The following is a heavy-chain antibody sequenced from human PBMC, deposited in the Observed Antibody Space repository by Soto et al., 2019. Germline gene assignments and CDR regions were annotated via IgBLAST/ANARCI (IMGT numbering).Heavy chain of an antibody. D-gene: IGHD5-12*01. CDR1: GFTFSSYA. J-gene: IGHJ6*03. CDR3: AKGLSSNKYSGYDAPYYYYMDV. V-gene: IGHV3-23*01. CDR2: ISGSGGST. Sequence: GGSLRLSCAASGFTFSSYAMSWVRQAPGKGLEWVSAISGSGGSTYYADSVKGRFTISRDNSKNTLYLQMNSLRAEDTAVYYCAKGLSSNKYSGYDAPYYYYMDVWGEGTTVTVSS.